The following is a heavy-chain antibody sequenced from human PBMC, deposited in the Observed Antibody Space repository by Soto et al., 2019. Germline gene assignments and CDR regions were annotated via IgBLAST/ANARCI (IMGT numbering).Heavy chain of an antibody. CDR2: ISYDGSNK. Sequence: GGSLRLSCAASGFTFSSYAMHWVRQAPGKGLEWVAVISYDGSNKYYADSVKGRFTISRDNSKNTLYLQMNSLRAEDTAVYYCARDHMVDYYDSSGYFDYWGQGTLVTVSS. CDR3: ARDHMVDYYDSSGYFDY. D-gene: IGHD3-22*01. J-gene: IGHJ4*02. CDR1: GFTFSSYA. V-gene: IGHV3-30-3*01.